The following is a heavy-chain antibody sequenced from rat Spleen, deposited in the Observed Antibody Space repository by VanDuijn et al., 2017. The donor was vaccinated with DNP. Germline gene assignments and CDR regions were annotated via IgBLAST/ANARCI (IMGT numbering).Heavy chain of an antibody. CDR2: ISSSGGAA. CDR3: ARGGLYYFDY. CDR1: KFVFSNYG. J-gene: IGHJ2*01. Sequence: EVQLVESGGGLVQPGRSLKLSCAASKFVFSNYGMAWVRQAPKKGLEWVAAISSSGGAAYYRDSVKGRFTISRDNAKNTLYLQMNSLRSEDTATYYCARGGLYYFDYWGQGVMVTVSS. D-gene: IGHD4-6*01. V-gene: IGHV5S13*01.